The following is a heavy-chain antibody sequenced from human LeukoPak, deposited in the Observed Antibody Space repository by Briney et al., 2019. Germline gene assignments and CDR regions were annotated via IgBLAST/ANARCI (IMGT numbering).Heavy chain of an antibody. CDR2: IYNGGTT. CDR3: AGGGEAARSLHY. J-gene: IGHJ4*02. Sequence: PGGSLRLSCAASGVTSNYFTWVRQAPGKGLEWVSVIYNGGTTYYADSVKGRFTISRDNSKSTLFVYLQMNSLRTDETAVYYCAGGGEAARSLHYWGQGTLVTVSS. D-gene: IGHD6-6*01. V-gene: IGHV3-66*02. CDR1: GVTSNY.